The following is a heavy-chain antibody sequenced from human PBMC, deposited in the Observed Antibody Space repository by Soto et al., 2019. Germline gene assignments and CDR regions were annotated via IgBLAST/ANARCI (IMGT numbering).Heavy chain of an antibody. Sequence: EVQLLESGGGLVQPGGSLRLSCAASGFTFSSYAMSWVRQAPGKGLEWVSAISGSGGSTYYADSVKGRFTISRDNSKNTLYLQKNSLRAEDTAVYYCAKHDRYSSSWYGFWGQGTLVAVSS. J-gene: IGHJ4*02. CDR2: ISGSGGST. CDR3: AKHDRYSSSWYGF. CDR1: GFTFSSYA. D-gene: IGHD6-13*01. V-gene: IGHV3-23*01.